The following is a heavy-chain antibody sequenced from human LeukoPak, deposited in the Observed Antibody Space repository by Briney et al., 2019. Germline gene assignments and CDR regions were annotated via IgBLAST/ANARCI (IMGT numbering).Heavy chain of an antibody. D-gene: IGHD6-19*01. V-gene: IGHV3-23*01. CDR1: GFTFSSYA. CDR2: ISGSGGST. J-gene: IGHJ4*02. CDR3: AKATWTSVGIAVAGTDY. Sequence: PGGSLRLSCAASGFTFSSYAMSWVRKAPGKGLEWGSSISGSGGSTDYADPVKGRFTISRDNSKNTLYLQMNSLRAEDTAVYYCAKATWTSVGIAVAGTDYWGQGTLVTVSS.